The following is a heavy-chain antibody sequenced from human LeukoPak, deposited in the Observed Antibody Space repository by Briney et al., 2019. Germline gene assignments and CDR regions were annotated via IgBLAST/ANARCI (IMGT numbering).Heavy chain of an antibody. D-gene: IGHD3-16*01. CDR1: GFTVSDNY. J-gene: IGHJ4*01. CDR3: AKDWSYASSSPGY. CDR2: FYSGCST. Sequence: GGSLRLSCAASGFTVSDNYMSWGRQAPGKGLEWVSVFYSGCSTRYSDSVKGRFTIPRDNSKNTLYLQLNRLRAEDTALYYCAKDWSYASSSPGYWGHATLVTVSS. V-gene: IGHV3-66*01.